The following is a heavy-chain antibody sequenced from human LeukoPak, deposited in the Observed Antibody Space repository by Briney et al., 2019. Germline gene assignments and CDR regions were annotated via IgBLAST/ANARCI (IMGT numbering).Heavy chain of an antibody. D-gene: IGHD5-12*01. V-gene: IGHV4-59*08. CDR1: GGSLSSYY. J-gene: IGHJ4*02. CDR2: IYSTGSA. Sequence: SETLSLTCTVSGGSLSSYYWSWVRQPPGKGLEWIGYIYSTGSANYNPSLKSRVTLSVDTAKNQFSLKLNSVTAADTAVYYCARMGGYSGYTTHWGQGTLVTVSS. CDR3: ARMGGYSGYTTH.